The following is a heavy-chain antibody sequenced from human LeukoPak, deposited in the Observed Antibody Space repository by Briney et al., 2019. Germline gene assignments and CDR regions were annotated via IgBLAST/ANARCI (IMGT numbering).Heavy chain of an antibody. CDR1: RFTFSPYW. V-gene: IGHV3-74*01. CDR2: INGDGTST. CDR3: ARDRSYAMEV. J-gene: IGHJ6*02. Sequence: GGSLRLSCVASRFTFSPYWMHWLRQAPGKALVWVSHINGDGTSTNYADSVEGRFTISRDNAKNTVYLEMNSLRADDTAVYYCARDRSYAMEVWGQGTTVAVSS.